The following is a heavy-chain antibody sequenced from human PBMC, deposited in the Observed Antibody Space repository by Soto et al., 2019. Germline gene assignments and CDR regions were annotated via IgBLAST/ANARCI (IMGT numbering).Heavy chain of an antibody. V-gene: IGHV1-18*01. Sequence: ASVKVSCKASGYTFTSYGISWARQAPGQGLEWMGWISAYNGNTNYAQKLQGRVTMTTDTSTSTAYMELRSLRSDDTAVYYCASVAIVVPAAVWFDPWGQGTLVTVSS. J-gene: IGHJ5*02. CDR2: ISAYNGNT. D-gene: IGHD2-2*01. CDR1: GYTFTSYG. CDR3: ASVAIVVPAAVWFDP.